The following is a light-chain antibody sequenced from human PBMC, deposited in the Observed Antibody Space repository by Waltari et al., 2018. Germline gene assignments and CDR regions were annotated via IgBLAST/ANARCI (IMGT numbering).Light chain of an antibody. CDR2: DAS. CDR1: QSISKY. J-gene: IGKJ1*01. V-gene: IGKV3-20*01. CDR3: QKYGSLPAT. Sequence: EIMLTRSAGTLSLSPGDRATLSCRASQSISKYLAWYQQKPGQAPRLLIYDASIRATGIPDSFSGSGYGTDFSLTISRLEPEDYAVYYCQKYGSLPATFGRGTKVEIK.